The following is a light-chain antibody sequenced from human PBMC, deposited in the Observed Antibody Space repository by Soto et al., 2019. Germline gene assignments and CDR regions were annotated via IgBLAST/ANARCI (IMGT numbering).Light chain of an antibody. J-gene: IGKJ3*01. CDR1: QDISNY. V-gene: IGKV1-33*01. CDR2: DAS. CDR3: QQYDTVPPSLT. Sequence: DIQMTQSPSSLSASVGDRVSITCQASQDISNYLHWYQQKPGKAPKLLIYDASSLEAGVPSRFSGTGSETDFSFTIDGLQPEDLATYNCQQYDTVPPSLTFGPGTKVDLK.